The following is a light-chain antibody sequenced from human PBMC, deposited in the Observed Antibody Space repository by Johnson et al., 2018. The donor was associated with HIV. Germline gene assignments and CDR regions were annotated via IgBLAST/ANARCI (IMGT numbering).Light chain of an antibody. CDR2: DNN. Sequence: QSVLTQPPSVSAAPGQKVTISCSGSSSNIGNNYVSWYQQLPGTAPKLLIYDNNKRPSGIPDRFSGSKSGTSATLGITGLQTGDEADDYCGTWDSSLRTGFFGKGAKGT. V-gene: IGLV1-51*01. J-gene: IGLJ1*01. CDR3: GTWDSSLRTGF. CDR1: SSNIGNNY.